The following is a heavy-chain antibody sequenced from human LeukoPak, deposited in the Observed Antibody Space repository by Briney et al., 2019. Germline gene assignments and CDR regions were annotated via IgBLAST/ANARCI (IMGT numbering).Heavy chain of an antibody. CDR3: AREGPNDGSDGDAFDI. V-gene: IGHV3-48*03. D-gene: IGHD2-15*01. J-gene: IGHJ3*02. CDR2: ISGSGSII. CDR1: GFSFRSYE. Sequence: GGSLRLSCAASGFSFRSYEMNWVRQAPGEGLEWVSQISGSGSIIYYADSVKGRFSISRDNAKNSLYLQMNSLRAEDTAVYYCAREGPNDGSDGDAFDIWGQGTMVTVSS.